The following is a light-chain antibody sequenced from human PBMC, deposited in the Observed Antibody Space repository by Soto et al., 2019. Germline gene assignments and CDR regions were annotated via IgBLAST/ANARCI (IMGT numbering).Light chain of an antibody. Sequence: DIQMTQSPSSLSASVGDRVTITCRASQTISSYLNWYQHKTGKAPKVLIYGTSSLQSGVPSRFSGSGSATDFTLTISSLQPEDFATDYCQQSYSVPWTFGQGTKVYIK. CDR1: QTISSY. CDR2: GTS. J-gene: IGKJ1*01. V-gene: IGKV1-39*01. CDR3: QQSYSVPWT.